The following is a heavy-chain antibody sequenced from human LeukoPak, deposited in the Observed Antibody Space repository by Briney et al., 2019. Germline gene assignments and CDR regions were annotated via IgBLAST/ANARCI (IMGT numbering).Heavy chain of an antibody. D-gene: IGHD2-2*01. CDR3: ASEVPAAQRAFDI. J-gene: IGHJ3*02. V-gene: IGHV1-69*05. CDR2: IIPIFGIA. CDR1: GGTFSSYA. Sequence: SVKVSCKASGGTFSSYAISWVRQAPGQGLEWMGGIIPIFGIANYAQKFQGRVTITTDESTSTAYMELSSLRSEDTAVYYCASEVPAAQRAFDIWGQGTMVTVSS.